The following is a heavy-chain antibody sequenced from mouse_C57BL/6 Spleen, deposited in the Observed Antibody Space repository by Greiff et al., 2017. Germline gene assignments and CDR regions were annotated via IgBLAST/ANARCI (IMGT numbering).Heavy chain of an antibody. CDR1: GFTFSSYT. Sequence: EVLVVESGGGLVKPGGSLKLSCAASGFTFSSYTMSWVRQTPEKRLEWVATISGGGGNTYYPDSVKGRFTISRDNAKNTLYLQMSSLRSEDTALYYCARDYGSSLDYWGQGTTLTVSS. CDR3: ARDYGSSLDY. J-gene: IGHJ2*01. D-gene: IGHD1-1*01. V-gene: IGHV5-9*01. CDR2: ISGGGGNT.